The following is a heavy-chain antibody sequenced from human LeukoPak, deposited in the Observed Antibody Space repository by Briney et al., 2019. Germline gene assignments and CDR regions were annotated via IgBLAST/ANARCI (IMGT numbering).Heavy chain of an antibody. V-gene: IGHV3-48*01. Sequence: GRTLRLSCAASGFTFSTYGMSWVRQAPGKGLEWVSYISSGGNTIYYADSVKGRFTISRDNAKNSLYLQMNSLRAEDTAVYYCARVTLWGSGSYLAYYYMDVWGKGTTVTVSS. D-gene: IGHD3-10*01. J-gene: IGHJ6*03. CDR1: GFTFSTYG. CDR3: ARVTLWGSGSYLAYYYMDV. CDR2: ISSGGNTI.